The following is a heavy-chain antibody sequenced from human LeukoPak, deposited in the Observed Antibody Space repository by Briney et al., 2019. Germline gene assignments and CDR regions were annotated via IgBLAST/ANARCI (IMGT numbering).Heavy chain of an antibody. CDR1: GFTVSSNY. CDR2: ISGSGGST. Sequence: GGSLRLSCAASGFTVSSNYMSWVRQAPGKGLEWVSAISGSGGSTYYADSVKGRFTISRDNSKNTLYLQMNSLRAEDTAVYYCAKYGEDGYNSWGSYLWGQGTLVTVSS. CDR3: AKYGEDGYNSWGSYL. D-gene: IGHD5-24*01. V-gene: IGHV3-23*01. J-gene: IGHJ5*02.